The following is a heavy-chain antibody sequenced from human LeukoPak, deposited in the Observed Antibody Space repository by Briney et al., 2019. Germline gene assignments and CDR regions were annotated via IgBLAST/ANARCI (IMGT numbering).Heavy chain of an antibody. CDR2: INWNGGST. CDR1: GFTFDDYS. CDR3: AREGELGGYCSSTSCYTFDY. D-gene: IGHD2-2*02. J-gene: IGHJ4*02. V-gene: IGHV3-20*04. Sequence: GASLRLSCAASGFTFDDYSMSWVRQAPGKGLEWVSGINWNGGSTGYADSVKGRFTISRDNAKNSLYLQMNSLRAEDTALYYCAREGELGGYCSSTSCYTFDYWGQGTLVTVSS.